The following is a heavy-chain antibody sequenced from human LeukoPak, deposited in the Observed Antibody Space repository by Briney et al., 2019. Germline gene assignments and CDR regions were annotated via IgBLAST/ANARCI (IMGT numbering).Heavy chain of an antibody. V-gene: IGHV3-43*02. CDR2: ISGDGGTT. D-gene: IGHD5-12*01. Sequence: GGSLRLSCTGSGFMFDVYGVHWVRQGPGKGLEWVSLISGDGGTTHYADSVKGRFTISRDNSKNSFYLQMNSLRVEDTALYYCAKDTQYSGQVFDSWGPGTPVSVSS. CDR3: AKDTQYSGQVFDS. CDR1: GFMFDVYG. J-gene: IGHJ4*02.